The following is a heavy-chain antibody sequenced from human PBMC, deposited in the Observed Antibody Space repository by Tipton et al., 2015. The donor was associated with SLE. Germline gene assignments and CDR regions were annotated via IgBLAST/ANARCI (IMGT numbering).Heavy chain of an antibody. CDR3: ARVAAGDYYFDY. CDR1: GFTLSSYE. D-gene: IGHD6-25*01. J-gene: IGHJ4*02. V-gene: IGHV3-48*03. Sequence: SLRLSCVASGFTLSSYEMNWVRQSPGKGLEWASYISPSGNTIYYADSVKGRFTISRDNAKNSLYLQMNSLRAEDTAVYYCARVAAGDYYFDYWGQGTLVTVSS. CDR2: ISPSGNTI.